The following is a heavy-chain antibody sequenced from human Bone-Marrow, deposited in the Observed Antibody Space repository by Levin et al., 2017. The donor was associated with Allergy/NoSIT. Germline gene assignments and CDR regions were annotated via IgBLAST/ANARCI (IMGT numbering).Heavy chain of an antibody. CDR2: ISWNAAKT. J-gene: IGHJ6*02. D-gene: IGHD3-10*01. CDR1: GFTFDDYA. Sequence: SLKISCATSGFTFDDYAMHWVRQAPGKGLEWVSGISWNAAKTGYADSVKGRFTISRDNTKNFLYLQMNSLSAADTALYYCVKDLSDGVRYYYEMDVWGQGTTVTVSS. CDR3: VKDLSDGVRYYYEMDV. V-gene: IGHV3-9*01.